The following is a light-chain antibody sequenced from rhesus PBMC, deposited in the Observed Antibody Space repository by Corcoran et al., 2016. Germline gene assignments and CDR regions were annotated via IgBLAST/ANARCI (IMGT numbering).Light chain of an antibody. CDR2: EVS. V-gene: IGLV2-32*02. CDR1: SIDIGGYKY. Sequence: QAALTQPRSVSGSPGQSVTISCTGTSIDIGGYKYVSWYQQHPDTAPKLMIYEVSKRPSGVSDRFSGSKSGNTASLTISGLQAEYEADYYCYSYAGSNTDSFGSGTRLSVL. CDR3: YSYAGSNTDS. J-gene: IGLJ1*01.